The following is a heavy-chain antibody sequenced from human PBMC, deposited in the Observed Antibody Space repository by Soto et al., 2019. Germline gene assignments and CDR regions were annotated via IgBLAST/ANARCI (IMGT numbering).Heavy chain of an antibody. CDR2: IIPIFGTA. D-gene: IGHD2-21*02. CDR3: ANPAPSYCGGDCLEAFDI. J-gene: IGHJ3*02. CDR1: GGTFSSYA. V-gene: IGHV1-69*13. Sequence: SVKVSWKASGGTFSSYAISWVRQAPGQGLEWMGGIIPIFGTANYAQKFQGRVTITADESTSTAYMELSSLRSEDTAVYYCANPAPSYCGGDCLEAFDIWGQGTMVTVSS.